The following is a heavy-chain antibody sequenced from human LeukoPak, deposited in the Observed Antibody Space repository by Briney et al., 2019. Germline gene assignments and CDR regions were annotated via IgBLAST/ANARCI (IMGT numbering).Heavy chain of an antibody. V-gene: IGHV1-69*13. CDR2: IIPFFGTA. D-gene: IGHD4-17*01. J-gene: IGHJ4*02. CDR1: GGTFSSYA. Sequence: SVKVSCMASGGTFSSYAISWVRQAPGQGLEWMGGIIPFFGTANYAQKFQGRVTITADESTSTAYMELSSLRSEDTAVYYCARGGDGDYGLADYWGQGTLVTVSS. CDR3: ARGGDGDYGLADY.